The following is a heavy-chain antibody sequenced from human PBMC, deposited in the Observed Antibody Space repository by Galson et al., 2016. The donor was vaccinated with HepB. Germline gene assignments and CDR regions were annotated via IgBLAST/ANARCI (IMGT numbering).Heavy chain of an antibody. D-gene: IGHD2-8*02. CDR2: IYVGGGT. J-gene: IGHJ2*01. CDR3: ARGGLTGPYASWFFDL. CDR1: GFIVSSTY. Sequence: SLRLSCAASGFIVSSTYMTWVRQAPGKGLEWVSIIYVGGGTFHADSVEGRFIMSADFSRNTLYLHMSDLRADDTAVYYCARGGLTGPYASWFFDLWGRGTLVTVSS. V-gene: IGHV3-53*01.